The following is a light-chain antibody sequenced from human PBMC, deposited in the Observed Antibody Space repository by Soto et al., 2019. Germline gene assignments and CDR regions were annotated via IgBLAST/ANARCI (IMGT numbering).Light chain of an antibody. V-gene: IGKV3-20*01. CDR3: QQCGGSPLFS. CDR1: QTVTSSC. J-gene: IGKJ3*01. Sequence: TQSPSTLSGSVGDRVTITCRASQTVTSSCLAWYQRKPGQAPRLLIHTTSTRATDIPDRFSGSGSGTDFTLTISRLQPEDFAVYYCQQCGGSPLFSFGPGTRVDI. CDR2: TTS.